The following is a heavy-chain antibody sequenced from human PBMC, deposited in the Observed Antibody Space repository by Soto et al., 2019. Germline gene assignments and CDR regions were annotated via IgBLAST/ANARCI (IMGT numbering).Heavy chain of an antibody. Sequence: SETLSLTCTVSGGSISSYYWSWIRQPPGKGLEWIGYMYYSGSTNYNPSLKSRVTISVDTSKNQISLKLSSVTAADTAVYYCARVSGTGTTWALHDDWGQGSWVTVAS. V-gene: IGHV4-59*01. CDR2: MYYSGST. CDR1: GGSISSYY. D-gene: IGHD1-1*01. J-gene: IGHJ4*02. CDR3: ARVSGTGTTWALHDD.